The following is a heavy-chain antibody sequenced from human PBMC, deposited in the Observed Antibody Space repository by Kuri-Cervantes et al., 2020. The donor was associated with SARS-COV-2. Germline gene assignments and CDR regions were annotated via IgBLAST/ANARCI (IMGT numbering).Heavy chain of an antibody. V-gene: IGHV4-59*11. CDR2: ISYSGST. D-gene: IGHD3-3*01. Sequence: SETLSLTCTVSGGSISSHYWSWIRQPPGKGLEWNGYISYSGSTNYNPSLKSRVSISVDTSKNQFSLKLRSVTAADTAVYYCARDLGLTTGELEWYYWGQGTLVTVSS. J-gene: IGHJ4*02. CDR3: ARDLGLTTGELEWYY. CDR1: GGSISSHY.